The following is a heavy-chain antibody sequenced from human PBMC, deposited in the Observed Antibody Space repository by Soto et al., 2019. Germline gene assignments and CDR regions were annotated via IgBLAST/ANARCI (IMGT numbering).Heavy chain of an antibody. J-gene: IGHJ5*02. V-gene: IGHV4-4*07. CDR2: VYATGTT. CDR1: GGSISKFY. Sequence: SETLSLTCSVSGGSISKFYWSWIRKTAGKGLEWMGRVYATGTTDYNPSLRSRVAMSVDISKKTFSLRLTSVTAADTGVYYCVRDGSKALRDWFDPWGQGKLVTVSS. CDR3: VRDGSKALRDWFDP. D-gene: IGHD6-6*01.